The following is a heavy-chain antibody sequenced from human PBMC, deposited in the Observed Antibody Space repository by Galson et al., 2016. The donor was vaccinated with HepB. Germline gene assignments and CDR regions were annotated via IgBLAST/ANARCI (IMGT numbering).Heavy chain of an antibody. CDR2: ISYDGTNK. Sequence: SLRLSCAASGFTFSSYAMHWVRRAPGKGLEWAAVISYDGTNKYYADSVKGRFTISRDNSKNTLYLQMNSLRAEDKAVYYCARVDGFGEPLYFDYWGQGTLVTVSS. J-gene: IGHJ4*02. D-gene: IGHD3-10*01. V-gene: IGHV3-30*04. CDR1: GFTFSSYA. CDR3: ARVDGFGEPLYFDY.